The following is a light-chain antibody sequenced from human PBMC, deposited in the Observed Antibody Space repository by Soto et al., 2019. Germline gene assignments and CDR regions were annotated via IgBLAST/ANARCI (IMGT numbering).Light chain of an antibody. J-gene: IGKJ2*01. V-gene: IGKV3-15*01. CDR3: QQYGSSPPGYT. CDR2: DSS. CDR1: QSVSRA. Sequence: DIVLTQSPATLSVSPGESASLSCRASQSVSRALAWYQHVPGQAPRLLIYDSSTRATGVPARFSGSGSGTRFTLTISSLQSEDFAVYYCQQYGSSPPGYTFGQGTKLEIK.